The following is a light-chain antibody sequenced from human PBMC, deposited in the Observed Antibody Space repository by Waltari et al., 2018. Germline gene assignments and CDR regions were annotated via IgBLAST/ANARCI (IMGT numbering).Light chain of an antibody. CDR2: RRD. CDR3: AAWDDSLNGRWV. Sequence: QSVLTQPPSASGTPGQGVTISCSGGASNIGNNVVNWYQQVPGKAPKLLIYRRDRRPAGVPDRFSGSKSGTSASLAISGLQSEDEADYYCAAWDDSLNGRWVFGGGTKVTVL. V-gene: IGLV1-44*01. CDR1: ASNIGNNV. J-gene: IGLJ3*02.